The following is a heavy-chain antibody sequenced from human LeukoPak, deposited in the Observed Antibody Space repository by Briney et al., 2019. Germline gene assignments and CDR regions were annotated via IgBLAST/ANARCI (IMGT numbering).Heavy chain of an antibody. V-gene: IGHV3-30-3*01. CDR2: VSYDGNNN. D-gene: IGHD1-1*01. CDR1: GFTFSLYA. Sequence: GRSLRLSCEVSGFTFSLYAMHWVRQTPGKGLEWMAVVSYDGNNNCHADSVKGRFTISRDNSKNTLYLQMNSLRADDTAVYYCARAEGGGIAFLIDYWGQGTLVTVSS. J-gene: IGHJ4*02. CDR3: ARAEGGGIAFLIDY.